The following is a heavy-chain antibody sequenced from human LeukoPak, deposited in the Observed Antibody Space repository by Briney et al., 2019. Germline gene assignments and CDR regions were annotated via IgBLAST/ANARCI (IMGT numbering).Heavy chain of an antibody. D-gene: IGHD4-23*01. V-gene: IGHV4-39*07. Sequence: KSSETLSLTCTVSGGSISSSSYYWGWIRQPPGKGLEWIGSIYYSGSTYYNPSLKSRVTISVDTSKNQFSLKLSSVTAADTAVYYCARDGSYGGNSDAFDIWGQGTMVTVSS. CDR1: GGSISSSSYY. CDR2: IYYSGST. J-gene: IGHJ3*02. CDR3: ARDGSYGGNSDAFDI.